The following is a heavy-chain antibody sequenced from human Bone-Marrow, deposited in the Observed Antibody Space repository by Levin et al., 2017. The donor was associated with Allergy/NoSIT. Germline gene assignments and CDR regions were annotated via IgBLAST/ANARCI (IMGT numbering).Heavy chain of an antibody. Sequence: SGPTLVKPTQTLTLTCTFSGFSLSTNGMCVSWIRQPPGKALEWLALIDWDDDKYYSASLRTRLTISKDTSKNQVVLTMTNMDPADAATYYCARTITTVVTPYYFDSWGQGTLVTVSS. D-gene: IGHD4-23*01. CDR2: IDWDDDK. CDR1: GFSLSTNGMC. CDR3: ARTITTVVTPYYFDS. J-gene: IGHJ4*02. V-gene: IGHV2-70*13.